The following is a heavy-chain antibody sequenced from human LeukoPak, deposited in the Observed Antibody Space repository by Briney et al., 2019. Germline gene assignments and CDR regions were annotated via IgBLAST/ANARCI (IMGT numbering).Heavy chain of an antibody. Sequence: PGGSLRLSCAVSGFTFSNAWMSWVRQAPGKGLEWVGRIKSKTDGGTTDYAAPVKGRFTISRDDSKNTLYLQMNSLKTEDTAVYYCTTDYYYDSSGFDYWGQGTLVTVSS. CDR3: TTDYYYDSSGFDY. V-gene: IGHV3-15*01. CDR2: IKSKTDGGTT. CDR1: GFTFSNAW. D-gene: IGHD3-22*01. J-gene: IGHJ4*02.